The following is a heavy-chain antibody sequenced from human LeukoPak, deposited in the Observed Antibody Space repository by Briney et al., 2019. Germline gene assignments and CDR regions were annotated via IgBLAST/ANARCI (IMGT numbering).Heavy chain of an antibody. CDR2: INHSGST. J-gene: IGHJ3*02. V-gene: IGHV4-34*01. CDR3: ARLGYCSSTSLLCLRAFDI. Sequence: PSETLSLTCAVYGGSFSGYYWSWIRQPPGKGLEWIGEINHSGSTNYNPSLKSRVTISVDTSKNQFSLKLSSVTAADTAVYYCARLGYCSSTSLLCLRAFDIWGQGTMVTVSS. D-gene: IGHD2-2*01. CDR1: GGSFSGYY.